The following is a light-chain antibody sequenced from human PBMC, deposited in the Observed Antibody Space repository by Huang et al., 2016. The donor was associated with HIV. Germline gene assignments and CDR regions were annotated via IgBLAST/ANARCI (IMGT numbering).Light chain of an antibody. CDR2: SAS. Sequence: IQMTQSPTSLSASIGDRVSIACRASQNINTYLNWYQQKPGKAPKHLISSASTLHSCVPSRFSGSGSGTDFTLTIRGLQLDDFATYYCQQSYSALSSFGPGTRL. CDR3: QQSYSALSS. V-gene: IGKV1-39*01. CDR1: QNINTY. J-gene: IGKJ5*01.